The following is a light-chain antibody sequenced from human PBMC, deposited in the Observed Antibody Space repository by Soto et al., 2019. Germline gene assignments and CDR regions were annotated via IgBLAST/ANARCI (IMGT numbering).Light chain of an antibody. J-gene: IGLJ1*01. CDR1: NSDIGLYNY. V-gene: IGLV2-14*01. CDR3: SSYTSSSPLYV. CDR2: EVA. Sequence: QSALTQPASVSGSPGQSITISCTGTNSDIGLYNYVSWYQQHPGEAPKLIIYEVAKRPSGVSSRFSGSKSGNTASLTISGLQAEDEADYHCSSYTSSSPLYVFGTGTKVTVL.